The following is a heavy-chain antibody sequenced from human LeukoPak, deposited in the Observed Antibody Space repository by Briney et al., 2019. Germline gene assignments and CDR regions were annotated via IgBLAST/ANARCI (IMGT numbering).Heavy chain of an antibody. J-gene: IGHJ6*02. Sequence: SETLSLTCTVSGGSISSGDYYWSWIRQPPGKGLEWIGYIYYSGSTYYNPSLKSRVTISVDTSKNQFSLKLSSVTAADTAVYYCAREFYGDSLSYYYYYGMDVWGQGTTVTVSS. CDR3: AREFYGDSLSYYYYYGMDV. D-gene: IGHD4-17*01. V-gene: IGHV4-30-4*01. CDR2: IYYSGST. CDR1: GGSISSGDYY.